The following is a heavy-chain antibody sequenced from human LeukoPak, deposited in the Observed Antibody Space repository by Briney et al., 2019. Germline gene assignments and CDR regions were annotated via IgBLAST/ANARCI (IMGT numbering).Heavy chain of an antibody. V-gene: IGHV3-21*01. CDR2: ISSSSRYI. D-gene: IGHD6-6*01. CDR3: ARDLTTSSTAYFHH. CDR1: GFTVSSNY. J-gene: IGHJ1*01. Sequence: PGGSLRLSCAASGFTVSSNYMSWVRQAPGRGLEWVSSISSSSRYIYYADSVKGRFTISRDNGKNSLFLQMNSLRAEDTAVYYCARDLTTSSTAYFHHWGQGTLVTVSS.